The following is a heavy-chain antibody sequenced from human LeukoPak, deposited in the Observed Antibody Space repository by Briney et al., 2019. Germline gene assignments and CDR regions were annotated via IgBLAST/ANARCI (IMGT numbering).Heavy chain of an antibody. CDR3: ARFRYSGYERDY. CDR1: GVSVSSDSYY. CDR2: IYYSGST. D-gene: IGHD5-12*01. V-gene: IGHV4-61*01. J-gene: IGHJ4*02. Sequence: SETLSLTCTVSGVSVSSDSYYWSWIRPPPGKGLDWIGYIYYSGSTNYNPSLKSRVTISVDTSKNQFSLKLSSVTAADTAVYYCARFRYSGYERDYWGQGTLVTVSS.